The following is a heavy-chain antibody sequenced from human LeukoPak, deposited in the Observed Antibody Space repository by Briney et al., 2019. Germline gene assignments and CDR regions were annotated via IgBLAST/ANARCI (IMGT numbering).Heavy chain of an antibody. Sequence: SETLSLTCTVSGYSISSGYYWSWIRQPAGKGLEWIGRIYTSGSTNYNPSLKSRVTMSVDTSKNQFSLKLSSVTAADTAVYYCARASPICSSTSCPPPGYYYYYYYMDVWGKGTTVTISS. V-gene: IGHV4-4*07. CDR2: IYTSGST. CDR1: GYSISSGYY. D-gene: IGHD2-2*01. CDR3: ARASPICSSTSCPPPGYYYYYYYMDV. J-gene: IGHJ6*03.